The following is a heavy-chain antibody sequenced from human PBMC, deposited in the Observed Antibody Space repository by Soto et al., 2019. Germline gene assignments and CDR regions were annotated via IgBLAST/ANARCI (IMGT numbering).Heavy chain of an antibody. Sequence: QLQLQESGPGLVKPSETLSLTCTVSGGSITRNNHYWGWIRQSPGKGLEWIGNILHSGNTNYKPSLKSRVTMLVETSNNQFSLKMNSATAADTAVYYCARLGSSGWYQGSYFDYWGQGTLVTVSS. D-gene: IGHD6-19*01. J-gene: IGHJ4*02. V-gene: IGHV4-39*01. CDR3: ARLGSSGWYQGSYFDY. CDR1: GGSITRNNHY. CDR2: ILHSGNT.